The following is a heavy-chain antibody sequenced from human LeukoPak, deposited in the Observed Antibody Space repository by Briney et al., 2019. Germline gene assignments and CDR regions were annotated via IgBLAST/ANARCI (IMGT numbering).Heavy chain of an antibody. V-gene: IGHV1-24*01. CDR2: FDPEDGET. D-gene: IGHD3-16*01. CDR3: ATVSKGANWSAP. CDR1: GYTFTNYD. Sequence: ASVKVSCKASGYTFTNYDINWVRQATGQGLEWMGGFDPEDGETIYAQKFQGRVTMTEDTSTDTAYMELSSLRSEDTAVYYCATVSKGANWSAPGAREPWLTSP. J-gene: IGHJ5*02.